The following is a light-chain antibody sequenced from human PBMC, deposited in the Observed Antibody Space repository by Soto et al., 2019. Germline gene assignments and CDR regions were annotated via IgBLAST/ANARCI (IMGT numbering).Light chain of an antibody. V-gene: IGKV3-20*01. CDR1: QSVSSSY. CDR2: GAS. Sequence: EIVLTQSPGTLSLSPGERATLSCRASQSVSSSYLAWYQQKPGQAPRLLIYGASSRATGIPDRFSGSGSGTDFTLTIRRLEPEDFAGYYCQQYGSSPLTFGGGNKVEIK. J-gene: IGKJ4*01. CDR3: QQYGSSPLT.